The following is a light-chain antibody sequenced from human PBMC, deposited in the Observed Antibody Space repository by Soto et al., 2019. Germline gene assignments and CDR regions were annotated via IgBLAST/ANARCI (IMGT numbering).Light chain of an antibody. CDR3: AAWDDSLSGYV. J-gene: IGLJ1*01. CDR1: SSNIGDNY. V-gene: IGLV1-47*01. CDR2: RNN. Sequence: QSALTQPPSASGTPGQKVTISCSGISSNIGDNYVYWHQQLPGTAPKLLIYRNNQRPSGVPDRFSGSKSGTSASLAISGLRSEDEADYYCAAWDDSLSGYVFGPGTKVTVL.